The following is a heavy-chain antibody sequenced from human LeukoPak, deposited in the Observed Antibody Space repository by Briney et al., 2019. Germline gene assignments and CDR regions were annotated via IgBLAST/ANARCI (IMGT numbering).Heavy chain of an antibody. CDR2: INTDGGTT. J-gene: IGHJ4*02. D-gene: IGHD5-24*01. Sequence: GGSLRLSCAASGFTFSTFAMQWVRQAPEKGLEYVSGINTDGGTTFYANSVKGRFTISRDNPKNTLYLQMGSLRVEDTAVYYCARDGVATNDYWGQGTLVTVSS. CDR1: GFTFSTFA. CDR3: ARDGVATNDY. V-gene: IGHV3-64*01.